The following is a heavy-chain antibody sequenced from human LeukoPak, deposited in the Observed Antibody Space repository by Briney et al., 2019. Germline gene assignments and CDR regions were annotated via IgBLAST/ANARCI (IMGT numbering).Heavy chain of an antibody. J-gene: IGHJ5*02. CDR3: ASRYYDILTGYHWFDP. CDR1: GFTFSSYW. D-gene: IGHD3-9*01. V-gene: IGHV3-74*01. Sequence: GGSLRLSCAASGFTFSSYWMHWVRQAPGKGLVWVSRINSDGSSTSYADSVKGRFTISRDNAKNTLYLQMNSLRAEDTAVYYCASRYYDILTGYHWFDPWGQGTLVTVSS. CDR2: INSDGSST.